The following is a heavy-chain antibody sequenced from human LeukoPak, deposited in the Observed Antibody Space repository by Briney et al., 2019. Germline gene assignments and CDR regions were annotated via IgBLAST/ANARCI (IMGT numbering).Heavy chain of an antibody. J-gene: IGHJ4*02. Sequence: SLRLSCAASGFTFDDYAMHWVRQAPGKGLEWASGISWNSGSIGYADSVKGRFTISRDNAKNSLYLQMNSLRAKDTALYYCAKDSSSSSWDFFDYWGQGTLVTVSS. CDR3: AKDSSSSSWDFFDY. D-gene: IGHD6-13*01. V-gene: IGHV3-9*01. CDR1: GFTFDDYA. CDR2: ISWNSGSI.